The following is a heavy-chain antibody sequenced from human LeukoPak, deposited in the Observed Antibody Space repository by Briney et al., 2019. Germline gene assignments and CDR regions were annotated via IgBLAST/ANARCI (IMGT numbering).Heavy chain of an antibody. CDR3: ARRCRSTSCYHY. D-gene: IGHD2-2*01. V-gene: IGHV4-39*01. CDR1: GGSISGSGYY. Sequence: SETLSLTCSVSGGSISGSGYYWAWIRQPPGKRLEWIGNIYDSGNTYYNPSLKSRVTISVDTSKNQFSLELNSVTAADTAVYFCARRCRSTSCYHYWGQGTLVTVSS. J-gene: IGHJ4*02. CDR2: IYDSGNT.